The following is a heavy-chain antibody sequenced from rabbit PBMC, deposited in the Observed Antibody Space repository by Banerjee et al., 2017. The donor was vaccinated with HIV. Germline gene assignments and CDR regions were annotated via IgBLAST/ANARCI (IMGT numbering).Heavy chain of an antibody. CDR3: VRDRLATMTIIPPFNL. CDR1: GFDLTNDY. V-gene: IGHV1S7*01. CDR2: IDPVFSST. Sequence: QSLEESGGDLVKPGASLTLTCTASGFDLTNDYMTWVRQAPGKGLEWIGYIDPVFSSTYYARWVNGRFTISSHNAQNTLYLQLNSLTAADTATYFCVRDRLATMTIIPPFNLWGPGTLVTVS. D-gene: IGHD2-1*01. J-gene: IGHJ4*01.